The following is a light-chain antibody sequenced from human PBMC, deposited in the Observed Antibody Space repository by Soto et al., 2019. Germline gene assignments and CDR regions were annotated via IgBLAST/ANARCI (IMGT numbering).Light chain of an antibody. V-gene: IGLV2-14*03. CDR1: HSDIGNYNY. CDR2: DVG. CDR3: NSYREDHPRFYV. J-gene: IGLJ1*01. Sequence: QSALTQPASVSGSPGQSITISCTGTHSDIGNYNYVSWYQHLPGKDPKLMIYDVGSRPSGVSSRFSGSKSGNTASLAISGLQAEDEADYYCNSYREDHPRFYVFGTGTKLTVL.